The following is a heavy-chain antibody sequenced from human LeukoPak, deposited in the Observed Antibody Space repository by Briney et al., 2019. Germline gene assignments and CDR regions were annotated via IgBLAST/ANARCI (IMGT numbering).Heavy chain of an antibody. CDR3: AKDSAYFWSGYDAFDI. CDR1: GFTFSSYG. Sequence: GRPLRLSCAASGFTFSSYGMHWVRQAPGKGLEWVAVIWYDGSNKYYADSVKGRFTISRDNSKNTLYLQMNSLRAEDTAVYYCAKDSAYFWSGYDAFDIGGQGTMVTVSS. V-gene: IGHV3-33*06. J-gene: IGHJ3*02. CDR2: IWYDGSNK. D-gene: IGHD3-3*01.